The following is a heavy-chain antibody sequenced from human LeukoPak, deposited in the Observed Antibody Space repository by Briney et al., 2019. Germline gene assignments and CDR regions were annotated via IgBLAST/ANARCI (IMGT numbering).Heavy chain of an antibody. J-gene: IGHJ3*02. Sequence: GGSLRLSCAASGFTFSSYWMHWVRQAPGKGLVWVSRINSDGSSTSYADSVKGRFTISRDNAKNTLYLQMNSLRAEDTAVYYCARDPYYGSGNDALDIWGQGTMVTVSS. CDR1: GFTFSSYW. V-gene: IGHV3-74*01. D-gene: IGHD3-10*01. CDR3: ARDPYYGSGNDALDI. CDR2: INSDGSST.